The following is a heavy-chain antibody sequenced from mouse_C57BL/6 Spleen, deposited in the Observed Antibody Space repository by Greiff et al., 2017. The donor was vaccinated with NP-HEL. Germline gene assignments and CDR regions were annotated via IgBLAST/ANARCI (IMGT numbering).Heavy chain of an antibody. Sequence: EVKLMESGGGLVKPGGSLKLSCAASGFTFSSYTMSWVRQTPEKRLEWVATISGGGGNTYYPDSVKGRFTISRDNATNTLYLQMSSLRSEDTALYYCARRLLFYAMDYWGQGTSVTVSS. V-gene: IGHV5-9*01. CDR1: GFTFSSYT. J-gene: IGHJ4*01. D-gene: IGHD2-10*01. CDR3: ARRLLFYAMDY. CDR2: ISGGGGNT.